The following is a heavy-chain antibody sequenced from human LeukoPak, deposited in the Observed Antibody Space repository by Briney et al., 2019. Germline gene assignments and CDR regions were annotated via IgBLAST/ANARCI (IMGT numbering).Heavy chain of an antibody. CDR2: IRSKAYGGTT. D-gene: IGHD5-24*01. CDR3: TRDHVEAGLGYFDY. J-gene: IGHJ4*02. CDR1: GFTFGDYA. Sequence: SLRLSCTASGFTFGDYAMSWVRQAPGKGLEWVGFIRSKAYGGTTEYATSVKGRFTISRDDSKSIAYLQMNSLKTEDTAVYYCTRDHVEAGLGYFDYWGQGTLVTVSS. V-gene: IGHV3-49*04.